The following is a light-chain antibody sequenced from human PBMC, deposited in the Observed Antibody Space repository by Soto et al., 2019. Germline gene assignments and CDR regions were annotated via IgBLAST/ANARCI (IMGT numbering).Light chain of an antibody. Sequence: QSALTQPPSASGSPGQSVTISCTGTSSDVGGYNYVSWYQQHPGKAPKVMIYQVSKRPSGVPDRFSGSKSGNTASLTVSGLQAEDEADSYCSSYAGSNNYVFGTGTKVTVL. CDR2: QVS. CDR3: SSYAGSNNYV. V-gene: IGLV2-8*01. CDR1: SSDVGGYNY. J-gene: IGLJ1*01.